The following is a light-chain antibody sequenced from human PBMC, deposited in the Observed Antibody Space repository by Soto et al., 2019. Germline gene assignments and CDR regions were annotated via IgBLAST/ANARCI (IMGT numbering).Light chain of an antibody. J-gene: IGKJ1*01. Sequence: DIQMTQSPSSLSASVGDRVTLTCRASQGISNYLAWYQQKPGKVPKLLIYAASTLQSGVPSRFSGSGSGTDFTLTISSLQPEDVATYYCQKYNGAPWTFGQGTNVEIK. CDR2: AAS. CDR3: QKYNGAPWT. V-gene: IGKV1-27*01. CDR1: QGISNY.